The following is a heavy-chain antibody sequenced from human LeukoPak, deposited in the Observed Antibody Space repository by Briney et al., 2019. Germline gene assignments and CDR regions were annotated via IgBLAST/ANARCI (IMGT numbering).Heavy chain of an antibody. CDR1: GGSFSGYY. Sequence: SETLSLTGAVYGGSFSGYYWSWIRQPPGKGLEWIGEINHSGSTNYNPSLKSRVTISVDTSKNQFSLKLSSVTAADTAVYYCARASRTAMAHFDYWGQGTLVTVSS. CDR2: INHSGST. D-gene: IGHD5-18*01. J-gene: IGHJ4*02. CDR3: ARASRTAMAHFDY. V-gene: IGHV4-34*01.